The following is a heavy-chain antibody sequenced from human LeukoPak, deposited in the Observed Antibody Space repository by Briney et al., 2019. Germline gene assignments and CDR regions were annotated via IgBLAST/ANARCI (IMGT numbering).Heavy chain of an antibody. CDR3: ARVAVGGGRFDS. V-gene: IGHV3-48*01. J-gene: IGHJ4*02. CDR1: GFTFSTYS. Sequence: GGSLRLSCAASGFTFSTYSINWGGQAPGKGLEWGSYISSSSSTIYYADSVKGRFTISRDNAKNSMYMRMNSLRAEETAVYYSARVAVGGGRFDSWGQGTLVTVSS. D-gene: IGHD3-10*01. CDR2: ISSSSSTI.